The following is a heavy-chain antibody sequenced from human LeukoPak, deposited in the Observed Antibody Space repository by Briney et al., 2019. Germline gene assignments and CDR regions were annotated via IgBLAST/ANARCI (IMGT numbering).Heavy chain of an antibody. V-gene: IGHV4-59*08. CDR3: ARHVSAYYGSGSYYPSGVAFDI. D-gene: IGHD3-10*01. Sequence: SETLSLTCTVSGGSISSYYWSWIRQPPGKGLEWIGYIYYSGSTNYNPSLKSRVTISVDTSKNQFSLKLSSVTAADSAVYYCARHVSAYYGSGSYYPSGVAFDIWGQGTMVTVSS. CDR2: IYYSGST. J-gene: IGHJ3*02. CDR1: GGSISSYY.